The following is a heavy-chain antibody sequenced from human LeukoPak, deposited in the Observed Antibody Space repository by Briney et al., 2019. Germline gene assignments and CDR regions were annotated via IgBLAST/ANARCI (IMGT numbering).Heavy chain of an antibody. CDR1: GGSFSGYY. J-gene: IGHJ4*02. CDR3: PRDPHYGSATH. Sequence: PSETLSLTCAVDGGSFSGYYWSWIRQPPGKGLEWIGEINHSGSTNYNPSLRSRVTISVDTSKTQFSLKLSSVTAADPAVSSCPRDPHYGSATHWGQGNPVTASS. V-gene: IGHV4-34*01. CDR2: INHSGST. D-gene: IGHD3-10*01.